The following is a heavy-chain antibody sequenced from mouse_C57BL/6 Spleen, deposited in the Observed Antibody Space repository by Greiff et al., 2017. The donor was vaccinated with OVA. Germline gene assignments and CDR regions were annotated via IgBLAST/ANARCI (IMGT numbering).Heavy chain of an antibody. V-gene: IGHV1-59*01. J-gene: IGHJ2*01. CDR1: GYTFTSYW. CDR3: AGGLRRGVFDY. CDR2: IDPSDSYT. Sequence: VQLQQPGAELVRPGTSVKLSCKASGYTFTSYWMHWVKQRPGQGLEWIGVIDPSDSYTNYNQKFKGKATLTVDTSSSTAYMQLSSLTSEDSAVYYCAGGLRRGVFDYWGQGTTLTVSS. D-gene: IGHD2-4*01.